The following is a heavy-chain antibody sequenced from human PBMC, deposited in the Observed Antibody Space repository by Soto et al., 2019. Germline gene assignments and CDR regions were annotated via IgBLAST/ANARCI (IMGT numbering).Heavy chain of an antibody. Sequence: PSETLSLTCTVSGGSISSYYWSWIRQPPGKGLEWIGYIYYSGSTNYNPSLKSRVTISVDTSKNQFSLKLSSVTAADTAVYYCARDTRYSYGYDNWFDPWGQGTLVTVSS. D-gene: IGHD5-18*01. CDR2: IYYSGST. J-gene: IGHJ5*02. CDR3: ARDTRYSYGYDNWFDP. CDR1: GGSISSYY. V-gene: IGHV4-59*01.